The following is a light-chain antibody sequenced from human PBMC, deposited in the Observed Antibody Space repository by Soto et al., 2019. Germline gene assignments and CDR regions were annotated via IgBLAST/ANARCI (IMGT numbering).Light chain of an antibody. CDR1: QGISKF. Sequence: DIQMTQSPSSLSASVGDRLTITCRASQGISKFLVWYQQKPGKVPKVLIYAASTLESGVPSRFSGSGSGTHSTLTISSLQPEDVANYYCHKYDSAPFTFGPGTNVDIK. CDR2: AAS. V-gene: IGKV1-27*01. J-gene: IGKJ3*01. CDR3: HKYDSAPFT.